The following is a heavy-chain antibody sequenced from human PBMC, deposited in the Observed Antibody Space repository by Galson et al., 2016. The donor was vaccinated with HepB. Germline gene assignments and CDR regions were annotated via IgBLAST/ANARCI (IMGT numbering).Heavy chain of an antibody. D-gene: IGHD1-7*01. V-gene: IGHV4-39*02. CDR2: IHNGVT. CDR3: ARKESGTMRDS. J-gene: IGHJ4*02. Sequence: SETLSLTCTVSGGSITTSNYYYWAWIRQPPGEGLEWIGTIHNGVTYYNVSLKSRVTISLDTSNNHLSLRLSSVTATDTAMYYCARKESGTMRDSWGQGTLVTVSS. CDR1: GGSITTSNYY.